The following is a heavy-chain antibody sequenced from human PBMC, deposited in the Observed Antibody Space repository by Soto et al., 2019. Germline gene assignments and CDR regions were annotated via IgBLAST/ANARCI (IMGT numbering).Heavy chain of an antibody. CDR3: VQTTGWPGFDF. D-gene: IGHD6-19*01. CDR1: GFAVSSKY. Sequence: EVQLVESGGGLIQPGGSLRLSCAASGFAVSSKYMTWVRQAPGKGLEWVSVIYGGGTTYYADSVKGRFTISRDTSKNTLYLQMNSLSAEDTAVYYCVQTTGWPGFDFWGQGTLVTFSS. V-gene: IGHV3-53*01. CDR2: IYGGGTT. J-gene: IGHJ4*02.